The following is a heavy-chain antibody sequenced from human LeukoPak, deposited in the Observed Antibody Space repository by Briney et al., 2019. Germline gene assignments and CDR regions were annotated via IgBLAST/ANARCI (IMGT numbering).Heavy chain of an antibody. CDR1: GFTFSSYE. J-gene: IGHJ3*02. CDR2: IRYDESNK. CDR3: ARTLALWFGELPYDAFDI. V-gene: IGHV3-33*08. D-gene: IGHD3-10*01. Sequence: GGSLRLSCAASGFTFSSYEMNWVRQAPGKGLEWVAFIRYDESNKYYVDSVKGRFTISRDNAKNSLYLQMNSLRAEDTAVYYCARTLALWFGELPYDAFDIWGQGTMVTVSS.